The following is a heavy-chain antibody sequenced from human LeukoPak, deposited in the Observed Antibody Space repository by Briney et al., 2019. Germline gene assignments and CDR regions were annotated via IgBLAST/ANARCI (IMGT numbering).Heavy chain of an antibody. CDR2: ISGSGGST. CDR3: ARNQRRLDY. CDR1: GITLSNYG. Sequence: GGSLRLSCAVSGITLSNYGMSWVRQAPGKGLEWVAGISGSGGSTNYADSVKGRFTISRDNAKNSLYLQMNSLRAEDTAVYYCARNQRRLDYWGQGTLVTVSS. V-gene: IGHV3-23*01. D-gene: IGHD1-14*01. J-gene: IGHJ4*02.